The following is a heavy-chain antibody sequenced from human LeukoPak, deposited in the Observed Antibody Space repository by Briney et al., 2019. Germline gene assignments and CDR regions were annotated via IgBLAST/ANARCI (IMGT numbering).Heavy chain of an antibody. V-gene: IGHV4-34*01. Sequence: SETLSLTCAVYGGSFSGYYWSWIRQPPGKGLEWIGEINHSGSTNYNPSLKSRVTISVDTSKNQFSLKLSSVTAADTAVYYCARGGRVLRYFDWLNYWGQGTLVTVSS. CDR1: GGSFSGYY. D-gene: IGHD3-9*01. CDR3: ARGGRVLRYFDWLNY. CDR2: INHSGST. J-gene: IGHJ4*02.